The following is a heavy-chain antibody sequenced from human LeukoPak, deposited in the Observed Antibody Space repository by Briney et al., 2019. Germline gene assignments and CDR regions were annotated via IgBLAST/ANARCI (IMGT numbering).Heavy chain of an antibody. CDR1: GFTFNTYA. J-gene: IGHJ4*02. V-gene: IGHV3-23*01. CDR2: ISGNGGVST. CDR3: ATYYFASGGLFRHFDY. D-gene: IGHD3-10*01. Sequence: PGGSLRLSCAASGFTFNTYAMSWVRQAPGKGLEWVSVISGNGGVSTYYADSVKGRFTISRDDSKNTLYVQMNSPRAEDTAVYYCATYYFASGGLFRHFDYWGQGTLVTVSS.